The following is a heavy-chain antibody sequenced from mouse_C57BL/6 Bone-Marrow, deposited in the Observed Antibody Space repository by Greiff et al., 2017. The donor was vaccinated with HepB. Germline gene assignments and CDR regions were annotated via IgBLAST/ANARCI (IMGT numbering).Heavy chain of an antibody. D-gene: IGHD1-1*01. CDR2: IDPSDSYT. CDR3: AREGCGGVYYGSSYYFDY. Sequence: QVQLQQPGAELVMPGASVKLSCKASGYTFTSYWMHWVKQRPGQGLEWIGEIDPSDSYTNYNQKFKGKSTLTVDKSSSTAYMQLSSLTSEDSAVYYCAREGCGGVYYGSSYYFDYWGQGTTLTVSS. V-gene: IGHV1-69*01. J-gene: IGHJ2*01. CDR1: GYTFTSYW.